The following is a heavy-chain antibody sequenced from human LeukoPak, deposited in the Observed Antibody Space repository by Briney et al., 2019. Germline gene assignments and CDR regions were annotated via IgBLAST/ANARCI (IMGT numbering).Heavy chain of an antibody. J-gene: IGHJ4*02. CDR2: IKQDASEK. CDR1: GFTFSSYW. Sequence: GGSLRLSCAASGFTFSSYWMSWVRQAPGKGREWVGNIKQDASEKYYVDSVNGRFTISRDNAKNSLYLQMHSLRAEDTAFYYCARDTLGSERWLHKWEGYYFDYWGQGTLVTVSS. D-gene: IGHD5-24*01. CDR3: ARDTLGSERWLHKWEGYYFDY. V-gene: IGHV3-7*01.